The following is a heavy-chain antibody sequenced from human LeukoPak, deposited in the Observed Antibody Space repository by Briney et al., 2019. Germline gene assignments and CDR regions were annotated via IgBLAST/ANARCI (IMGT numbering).Heavy chain of an antibody. D-gene: IGHD1-1*01. J-gene: IGHJ4*02. CDR2: ISSSGTT. CDR3: AKSRDPQLDRPSDS. CDR1: EFTFSGYA. V-gene: IGHV3-23*01. Sequence: GGSLRLSCAASEFTFSGYAMSWVRQAPGKDLEWVSSISSSGTTYYADSVKGRFTISRDNSKSTLFLQMSSLRAEDTAIYYCAKSRDPQLDRPSDSWGPGTLVSVSS.